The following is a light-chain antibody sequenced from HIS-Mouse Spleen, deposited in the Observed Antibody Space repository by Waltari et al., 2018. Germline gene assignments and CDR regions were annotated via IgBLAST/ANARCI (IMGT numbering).Light chain of an antibody. CDR1: QSVLYSSNNNNY. CDR2: WAS. V-gene: IGKV4-1*01. Sequence: DIVMTQSPDSLAVSLGERATIHCKSSQSVLYSSNNNNYLAWYQQKPGQPPKLLIYWASTRESGVPDRFSGSGSGTDFTLTISSLQAEDVAVYYCQQYYSTPYTFGQGTKLEIK. J-gene: IGKJ2*01. CDR3: QQYYSTPYT.